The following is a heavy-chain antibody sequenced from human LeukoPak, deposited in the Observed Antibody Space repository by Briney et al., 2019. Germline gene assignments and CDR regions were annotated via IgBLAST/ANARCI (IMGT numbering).Heavy chain of an antibody. CDR2: VSTSTGDT. J-gene: IGHJ5*02. Sequence: ASVKVSCKTSGYSFILYGISWGRQDPGQGPEWMGWVSTSTGDTKYTQKFQGRVTLTTDTSTSTAYMELSSLRSDDTAVYYCARYNSVGDIAWWFDPWGQGTLVTVSS. D-gene: IGHD3-16*02. CDR1: GYSFILYG. V-gene: IGHV1-18*01. CDR3: ARYNSVGDIAWWFDP.